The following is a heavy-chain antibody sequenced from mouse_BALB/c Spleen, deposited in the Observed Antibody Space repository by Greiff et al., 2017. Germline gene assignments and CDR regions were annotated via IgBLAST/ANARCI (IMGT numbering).Heavy chain of an antibody. CDR1: GYSITSDYA. V-gene: IGHV3-2*02. Sequence: EVKLVESGPGLVKPSQSLSLTCTVTGYSITSDYAWNWIRQFPGNKLEWMGYISYSGSTSYNPSLKSRISITRDTSKNQFFLQLNSVTTEDTATYYCAREGGNYYAMDYWGQGTSVTVSS. CDR2: ISYSGST. J-gene: IGHJ4*01. CDR3: AREGGNYYAMDY. D-gene: IGHD2-1*01.